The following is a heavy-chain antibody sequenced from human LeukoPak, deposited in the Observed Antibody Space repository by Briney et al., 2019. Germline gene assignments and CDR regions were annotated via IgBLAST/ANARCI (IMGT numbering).Heavy chain of an antibody. D-gene: IGHD3-3*01. CDR2: IYYSGST. Sequence: PSETLSLTCTVSGGSISSYYWSWIRQPPGKGLEWIGYIYYSGSTNYNPSLKSRVTISVDTSKNQFSLKLSSVTAADTAVYYCARDHKLGNDFWSGFDYYYYGMDVWGQGTTVTVSS. V-gene: IGHV4-59*01. J-gene: IGHJ6*02. CDR1: GGSISSYY. CDR3: ARDHKLGNDFWSGFDYYYYGMDV.